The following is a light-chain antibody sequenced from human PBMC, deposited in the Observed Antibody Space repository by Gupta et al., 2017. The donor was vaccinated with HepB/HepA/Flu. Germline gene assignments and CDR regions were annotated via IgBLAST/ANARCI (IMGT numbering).Light chain of an antibody. CDR3: NSRDSRCNPFYV. Sequence: SSELTQDPAVSVALGQTVRITCQGDSLRSYYVSWYQQNPGQAPVLVIYGKNNRPSGIPDLFSGSCSGNTASLTITGAQSEDEADYYCNSRDSRCNPFYVFGTGTKVTVL. V-gene: IGLV3-19*01. CDR1: SLRSYY. J-gene: IGLJ1*01. CDR2: GKN.